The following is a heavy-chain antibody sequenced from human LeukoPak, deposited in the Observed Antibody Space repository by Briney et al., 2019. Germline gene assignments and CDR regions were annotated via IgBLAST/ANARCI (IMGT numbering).Heavy chain of an antibody. D-gene: IGHD2-15*01. CDR1: GGSISSSSYY. CDR2: IYYSGST. V-gene: IGHV4-39*01. J-gene: IGHJ3*02. CDR3: ARGRGYCSGGSCYRSRFRLAFDI. Sequence: SETLSLTCTVSGGSISSSSYYWGWIRQPPGKGLEWIGSIYYSGSTYYNPSLKSRVTISVDTSKNQFSLKLSSVTAADTAVYYCARGRGYCSGGSCYRSRFRLAFDIWGQGTMVTVSS.